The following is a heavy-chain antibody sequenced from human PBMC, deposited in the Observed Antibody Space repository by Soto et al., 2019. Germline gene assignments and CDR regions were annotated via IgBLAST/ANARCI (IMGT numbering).Heavy chain of an antibody. D-gene: IGHD3-22*01. CDR1: GFTFSSYA. Sequence: PGGSLRLSCAASGFTFSSYAMSWVRQAPGKGLEWVSAISGSGGSTYYADSVKGRFTISRDNSKNTLYLQMNSLRAEDTAVYYCAKAGRHYYDSSGYNYWGQGTLVTAPQ. V-gene: IGHV3-23*01. CDR2: ISGSGGST. CDR3: AKAGRHYYDSSGYNY. J-gene: IGHJ4*02.